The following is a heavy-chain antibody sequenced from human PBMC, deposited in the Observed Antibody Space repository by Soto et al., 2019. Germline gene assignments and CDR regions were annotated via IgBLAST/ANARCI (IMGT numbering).Heavy chain of an antibody. V-gene: IGHV3-21*01. CDR2: ISSSSSYI. CDR1: GFTFSSYS. D-gene: IGHD6-6*01. J-gene: IGHJ3*02. Sequence: EVQLVESGGGLVKPGGSLRLSCAASGFTFSSYSMNWVRQAPGKGLEWVSSISSSSSYIYYADSVKGRFTISRDNAKNSLYLQIDSRRSEDTCVYYCSRDFVYGSSSYEEAFEIWGQGTMVTVSS. CDR3: SRDFVYGSSSYEEAFEI.